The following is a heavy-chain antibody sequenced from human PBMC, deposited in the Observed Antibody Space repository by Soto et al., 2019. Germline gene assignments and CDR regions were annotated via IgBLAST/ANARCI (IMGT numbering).Heavy chain of an antibody. D-gene: IGHD2-2*01. CDR3: AKDPYCSSTSCSLYYYMDV. Sequence: GGSLRLSCAASGFTFSSYAMGWVRQAPGKGLEWVSAISGSGGSTHYADSVKGRFTISRDNSKNTLYLQMNSLRAEDTAVYYCAKDPYCSSTSCSLYYYMDVWGKGTTVTVSS. CDR2: ISGSGGST. V-gene: IGHV3-23*01. CDR1: GFTFSSYA. J-gene: IGHJ6*03.